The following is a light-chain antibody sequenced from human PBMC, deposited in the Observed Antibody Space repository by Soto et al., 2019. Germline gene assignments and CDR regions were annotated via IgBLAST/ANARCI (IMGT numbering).Light chain of an antibody. CDR3: QQRSNWPGT. Sequence: EIVLTQSPATLSLSPGERATLSCRASQSVSSYLAWYQQKPGQAPRLLIYAASNRATGIPARFSGSGSGTDFTLTIRSLEPEDFAVYYCQQRSNWPGTFGQGTKVEIK. J-gene: IGKJ1*01. CDR1: QSVSSY. V-gene: IGKV3-11*01. CDR2: AAS.